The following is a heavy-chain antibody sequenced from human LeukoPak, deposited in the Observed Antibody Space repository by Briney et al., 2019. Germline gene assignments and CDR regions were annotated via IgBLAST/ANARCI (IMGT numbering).Heavy chain of an antibody. CDR1: GSTVSSNS. Sequence: GGSLRLSCTVSGSTVSSNSMSWVRQAPGKGLEWVSFIYSDNTHYSDSVKGRFTISRDNSKNTLYLQMNSLRAEDTAVYYCAKIGYSGSGVGYYMDVWGKGTTVTISS. CDR3: AKIGYSGSGVGYYMDV. D-gene: IGHD3-10*01. V-gene: IGHV3-53*01. CDR2: IYSDNT. J-gene: IGHJ6*03.